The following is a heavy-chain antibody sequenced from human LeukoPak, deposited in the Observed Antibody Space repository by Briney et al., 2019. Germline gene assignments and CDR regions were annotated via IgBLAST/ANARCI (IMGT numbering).Heavy chain of an antibody. CDR2: ITPIIETT. Sequence: SVKVSCKASGYTFTSYDINWVRQAPGQGLEWMGRITPIIETTNYAQRFQGRVTITADPYTGTVYMEMSNLRSDDTAIYYCTRVNLRGSKYNWFDPWGQGTPVTVSS. J-gene: IGHJ5*02. CDR3: TRVNLRGSKYNWFDP. V-gene: IGHV1-69*11. D-gene: IGHD4-11*01. CDR1: GYTFTSYD.